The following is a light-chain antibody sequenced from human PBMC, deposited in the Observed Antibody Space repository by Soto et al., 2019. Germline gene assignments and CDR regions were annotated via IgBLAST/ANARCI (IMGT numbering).Light chain of an antibody. CDR3: MQALQTPFT. V-gene: IGKV2-28*01. J-gene: IGKJ4*01. CDR1: QSLLGGNGHNY. CDR2: LGS. Sequence: DIVMTQSPLSLPVTSGEPASISCRSSQSLLGGNGHNYLDWYLQKPGQSPQLLIYLGSHRASGVPDRFSGSGSGTDFTLKISRVEADDVGLYYCMQALQTPFTFGGGTKVEIK.